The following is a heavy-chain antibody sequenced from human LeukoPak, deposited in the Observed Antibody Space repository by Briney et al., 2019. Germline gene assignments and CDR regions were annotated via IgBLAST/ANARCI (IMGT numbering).Heavy chain of an antibody. CDR1: GFSLSTSGVG. CDR3: AHSILPYSSSRYKSVLWYFDL. Sequence: KKSGPTLVNPTQTLTLTCTFSGFSLSTSGVGVGWIRQPPGKALEWLALIYWDDDKRYSPSLKSRLTITKDTSKNQVVLTMTNMDPVDTATYYCAHSILPYSSSRYKSVLWYFDLWGRGTLVTVSS. D-gene: IGHD6-13*01. J-gene: IGHJ2*01. CDR2: IYWDDDK. V-gene: IGHV2-5*02.